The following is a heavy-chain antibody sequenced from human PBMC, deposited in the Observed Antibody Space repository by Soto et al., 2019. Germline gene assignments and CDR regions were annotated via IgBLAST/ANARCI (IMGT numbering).Heavy chain of an antibody. V-gene: IGHV5-10-1*01. CDR2: IDPSDSYT. CDR1: GYSFTSYW. CDR3: ASTFVLRYFDWLSGENNYYGMDV. D-gene: IGHD3-9*01. J-gene: IGHJ6*02. Sequence: LKISCKGSGYSFTSYWISWVRQMPGKGLEWMGRIDPSDSYTNYSPSFQGHVTISADKSISTAYLQWSSLKASDTAMYYCASTFVLRYFDWLSGENNYYGMDVWGQGTTVTVSS.